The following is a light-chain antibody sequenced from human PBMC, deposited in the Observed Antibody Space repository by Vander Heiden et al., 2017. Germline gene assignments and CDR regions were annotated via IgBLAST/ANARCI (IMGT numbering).Light chain of an antibody. Sequence: AIQMTQSPSSLSASVGDRVAIHCPASQGIRNELGWYQQQPGKLPKLLIDAATGLQSGVPARFSGSGAGTYFTLTSSSLQPEDYVTYYCLQVDHYPRTFGQGTKVEIK. J-gene: IGKJ1*01. CDR1: QGIRNE. V-gene: IGKV1-6*01. CDR2: AAT. CDR3: LQVDHYPRT.